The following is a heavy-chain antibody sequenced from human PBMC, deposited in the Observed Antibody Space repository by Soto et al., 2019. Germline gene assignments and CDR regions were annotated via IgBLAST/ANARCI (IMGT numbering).Heavy chain of an antibody. Sequence: EVQLVQSGAEVKKAGESLKISCRGSGYTFSNYWIAWVRQMPGKGLEWMGIIYPGDSDTRYSPSFQGQVTMSADKYINTDYLEWSSLKASDTGIYYCARQGAKYYYDRSAYYESWGQGTPVTVSS. CDR3: ARQGAKYYYDRSAYYES. CDR2: IYPGDSDT. D-gene: IGHD3-22*01. CDR1: GYTFSNYW. V-gene: IGHV5-51*01. J-gene: IGHJ4*02.